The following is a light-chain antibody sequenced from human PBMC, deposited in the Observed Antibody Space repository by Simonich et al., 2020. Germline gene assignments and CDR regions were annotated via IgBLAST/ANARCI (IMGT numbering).Light chain of an antibody. J-gene: IGKJ4*01. CDR1: QRVLYSANNKNY. CDR2: WAS. V-gene: IGKV4-1*01. CDR3: QQYYSTPPT. Sequence: IVMTQSPDSLAVSLGERATINCKSSQRVLYSANNKNYLAWYQQKPGQPLKLLIYWASTRESGVPDRFSGSGSGTDFTLTISSLQAEDVAVYYCQQYYSTPPTFGGGTKVEIK.